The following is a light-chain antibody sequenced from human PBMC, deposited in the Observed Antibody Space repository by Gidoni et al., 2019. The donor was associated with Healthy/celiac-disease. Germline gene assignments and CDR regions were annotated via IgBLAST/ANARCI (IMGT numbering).Light chain of an antibody. Sequence: ESVMTQTPRSLPVTPGEPASISCRSSQSLLHSTGYKDLDWYLQKPGQSPQLLIYLGSNRASRVPDRFSGSGSGTDCTLKIRRVEAEDVGVYSCMQALQTPRTFGQGTKLEIK. CDR2: LGS. V-gene: IGKV2-28*01. CDR1: QSLLHSTGYKD. J-gene: IGKJ2*01. CDR3: MQALQTPRT.